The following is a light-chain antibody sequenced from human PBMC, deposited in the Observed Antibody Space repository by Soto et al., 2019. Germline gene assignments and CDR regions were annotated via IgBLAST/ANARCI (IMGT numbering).Light chain of an antibody. V-gene: IGKV3-11*01. CDR2: DAS. CDR1: QSVSSN. J-gene: IGKJ1*01. Sequence: EIVMTQSPPTLSVSPGERATLSCRASQSVSSNLAWYQQKPGQAPRLLIYDASNRATGIPARFSGSGSGTDFTLTIDNLEPEDFAIYYCQQRNNWPPITFGQGTKVDVK. CDR3: QQRNNWPPIT.